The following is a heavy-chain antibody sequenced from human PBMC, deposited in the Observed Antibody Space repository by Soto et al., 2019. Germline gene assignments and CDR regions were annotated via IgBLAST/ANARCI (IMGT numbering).Heavy chain of an antibody. V-gene: IGHV4-59*01. CDR2: IHYSGST. CDR3: ARQTYYYYYYMDV. J-gene: IGHJ6*03. Sequence: SETLSLTCTVSGGSISSYYWSWIRQPPGKGLEWIGYIHYSGSTNYNPSLKSRVTISVDTSKNQFSLKLSSVTAADTAVYYCARQTYYYYYYMDVWGKGTTVTVSS. CDR1: GGSISSYY.